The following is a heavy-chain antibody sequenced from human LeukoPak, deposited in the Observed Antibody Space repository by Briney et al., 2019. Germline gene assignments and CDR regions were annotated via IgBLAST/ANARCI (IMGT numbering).Heavy chain of an antibody. CDR1: GYTFTSYD. D-gene: IGHD3-16*02. V-gene: IGHV1-8*01. CDR2: MNPNSGNT. Sequence: GASVKVSCKASGYTFTSYDINWVRQATGQGLEWMGWMNPNSGNTGYAQKFQGRVTMTRNTSISTAYMELSSLRSEDTAVYYCARVSRLRLGELALLYWGKGTLVTVSS. J-gene: IGHJ4*02. CDR3: ARVSRLRLGELALLY.